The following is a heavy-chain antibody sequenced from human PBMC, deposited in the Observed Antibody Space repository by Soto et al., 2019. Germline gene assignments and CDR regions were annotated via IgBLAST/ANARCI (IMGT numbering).Heavy chain of an antibody. Sequence: GGSLRLSCAASGFTFSTYPRSWVRQAPGKGLEWVSGISGSGISTYYTDSVKGRFTISRDNSKNTVFLQMNSLRDEDTAVYYCVKPPVITASYYYYDMDVWGQGTTATVSS. CDR2: ISGSGIST. V-gene: IGHV3-23*01. CDR3: VKPPVITASYYYYDMDV. D-gene: IGHD4-4*01. J-gene: IGHJ6*02. CDR1: GFTFSTYP.